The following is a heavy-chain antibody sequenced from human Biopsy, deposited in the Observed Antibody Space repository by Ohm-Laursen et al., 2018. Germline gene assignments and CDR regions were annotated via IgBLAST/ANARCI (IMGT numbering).Heavy chain of an antibody. V-gene: IGHV1-69*06. CDR3: ATKLTGYFHH. Sequence: GSSVKVSCKAPGGTFSNYGVNWVRQAPGQGLEWLGGNIPILGTGNYAQKFQDRVTVAADTSTSTDTMELRSLRSDDTAVYYCATKLTGYFHHWGQGTLVIVSS. D-gene: IGHD3-9*01. J-gene: IGHJ1*01. CDR1: GGTFSNYG. CDR2: NIPILGTG.